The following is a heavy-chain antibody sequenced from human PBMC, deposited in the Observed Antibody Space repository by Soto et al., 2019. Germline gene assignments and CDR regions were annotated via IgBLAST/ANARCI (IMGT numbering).Heavy chain of an antibody. CDR1: GDSVSSNSAA. CDR3: ARAVLLWFGELPNYFDY. V-gene: IGHV6-1*01. CDR2: TYYRSKWYN. J-gene: IGHJ4*02. D-gene: IGHD3-10*01. Sequence: SQTLSLTCVISGDSVSSNSAAWNWIRQSPSRGLEWLGRTYYRSKWYNDYAVSVKSRITINPDTSKNQFSLQLNSVTPEDTAVYYCARAVLLWFGELPNYFDYWGQGTLVTVS.